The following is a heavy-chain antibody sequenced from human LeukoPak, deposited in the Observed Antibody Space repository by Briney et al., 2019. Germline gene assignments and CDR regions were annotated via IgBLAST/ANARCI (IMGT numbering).Heavy chain of an antibody. V-gene: IGHV3-74*01. D-gene: IGHD6-6*01. CDR1: GFTFSSYW. CDR2: INTDGSST. CDR3: ARSHSSSWFSFDY. J-gene: IGHJ4*02. Sequence: GGSLRLSCAASGFTFSSYWMRWVRQAPGKGLVWVSRINTDGSSTSYADSVKGRFTISRDNAKNTLYLQMNSLRAEDTAVYYCARSHSSSWFSFDYWGQGTLVTVSS.